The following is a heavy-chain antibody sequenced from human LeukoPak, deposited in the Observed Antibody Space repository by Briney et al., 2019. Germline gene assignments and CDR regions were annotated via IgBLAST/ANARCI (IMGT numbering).Heavy chain of an antibody. D-gene: IGHD2-2*01. CDR3: AKDRSCSGSSCNVGS. J-gene: IGHJ3*01. CDR2: ISGSGGST. V-gene: IGHV3-23*01. Sequence: GGSLRLSCAASGFTFSSFAMSWVRQAPGKGLEWVSAISGSGGSTFYADSVKGRFTISRDNSKNTLFLQMNGLRAEDTAVYYCAKDRSCSGSSCNVGSWGQGTMVTVSS. CDR1: GFTFSSFA.